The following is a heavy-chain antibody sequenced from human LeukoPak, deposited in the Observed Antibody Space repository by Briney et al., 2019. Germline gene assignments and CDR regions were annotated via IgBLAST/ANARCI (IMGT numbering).Heavy chain of an antibody. CDR2: ISAYNGNT. Sequence: GASVKVSCKASGYTFTSYGISWVRQAPGQGLEWMGWISAYNGNTNYAQKLQGRVTMTTDTSTSTAYMELRSLRSDDTAVYYCARDHCSSTSCYLYFQHWGQGTLVTVSS. V-gene: IGHV1-18*01. CDR3: ARDHCSSTSCYLYFQH. D-gene: IGHD2-2*01. J-gene: IGHJ1*01. CDR1: GYTFTSYG.